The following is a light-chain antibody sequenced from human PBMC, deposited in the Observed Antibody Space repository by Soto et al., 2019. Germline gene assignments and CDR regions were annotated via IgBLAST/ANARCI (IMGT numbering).Light chain of an antibody. CDR2: DVS. CDR1: SSDVGGYNY. V-gene: IGLV2-14*01. CDR3: SSYTSSSTYV. J-gene: IGLJ1*01. Sequence: QSVLTQPASVSWSPGQSITISCTGTSSDVGGYNYVSWYQQHPGKAPKLMIYDVSNRPSGVSNRFSGSKSGNTASLTISGLQAEDEADYYCSSYTSSSTYVFGTGTKVTAL.